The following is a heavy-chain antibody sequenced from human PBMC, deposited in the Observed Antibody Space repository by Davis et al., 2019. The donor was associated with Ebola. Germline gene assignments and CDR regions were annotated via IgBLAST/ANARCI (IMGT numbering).Heavy chain of an antibody. CDR1: GFTFGDYA. J-gene: IGHJ4*02. CDR3: RRDGGDDFWSGYYPFDY. V-gene: IGHV3-49*03. D-gene: IGHD3-3*01. Sequence: GESLKISCTASGFTFGDYAVRWFRQAPGKGLEWVGFIKRKAYGVTTEYAASVKGRFTISRDDSKSIAYLQMNRLKTEDTAVYHCRRDGGDDFWSGYYPFDYWGRGTVVTVSS. CDR2: IKRKAYGVTT.